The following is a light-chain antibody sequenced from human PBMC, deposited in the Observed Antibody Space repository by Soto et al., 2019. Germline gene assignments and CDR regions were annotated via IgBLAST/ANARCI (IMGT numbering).Light chain of an antibody. CDR3: AAWDDSLNEYV. Sequence: QAVLTQAPSVSGTPGQRVTITCSGSSSNIGRNSVNWYQHLPGTAPKLLTHGNNHRPSGVPDRFSGSKSGTSASLAISGLQPEDEADYCCAAWDDSLNEYVFEDGTKVTVL. CDR1: SSNIGRNS. J-gene: IGLJ1*01. V-gene: IGLV1-44*01. CDR2: GNN.